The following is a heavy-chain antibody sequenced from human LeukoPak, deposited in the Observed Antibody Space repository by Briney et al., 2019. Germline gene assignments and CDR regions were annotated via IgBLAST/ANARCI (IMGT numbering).Heavy chain of an antibody. Sequence: SETLSLTCAVSGGSISSGGYFWSWIRQPPGKGLEWIGYIYHSGSTYYNPFLKSRVTISVDRSKNQFSLKLSSVTAADTAVYYCARGPSGSYYLYFDYWGQGTLVTVSS. CDR1: GGSISSGGYF. D-gene: IGHD1-26*01. V-gene: IGHV4-30-2*01. CDR3: ARGPSGSYYLYFDY. J-gene: IGHJ4*02. CDR2: IYHSGST.